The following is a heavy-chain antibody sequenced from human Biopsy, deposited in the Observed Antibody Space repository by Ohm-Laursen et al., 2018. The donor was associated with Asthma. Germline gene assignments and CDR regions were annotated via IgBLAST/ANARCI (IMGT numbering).Heavy chain of an antibody. CDR2: ILFDGRKI. D-gene: IGHD6-13*01. CDR1: GFNFHNYG. CDR3: AKDRVAGRSYYFDY. J-gene: IGHJ4*02. Sequence: SLRLSCTASGFNFHNYGMNWVRRAPGKGLEWVAQILFDGRKINYPDSVKGRFTISRDNSKNMVYLQMNSLRPEDTAVYYCAKDRVAGRSYYFDYWGPGTLATVSS. V-gene: IGHV3-30*18.